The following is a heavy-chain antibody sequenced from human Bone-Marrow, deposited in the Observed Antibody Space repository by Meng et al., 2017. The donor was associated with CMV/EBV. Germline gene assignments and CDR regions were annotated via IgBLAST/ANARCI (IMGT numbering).Heavy chain of an antibody. CDR1: GYTFTGYY. V-gene: IGHV1-2*02. J-gene: IGHJ6*02. Sequence: ASVKVSCKASGYTFTGYYMHWVRQAPGQGLEWMGWINPNSGGTNYAQKFQGRVTMTRDTSISTAYMELSRLRSDDTAVYYCARDQVYYYDSGFGGDYYGMDVWGQGPTVTGSS. CDR3: ARDQVYYYDSGFGGDYYGMDV. CDR2: INPNSGGT. D-gene: IGHD3-22*01.